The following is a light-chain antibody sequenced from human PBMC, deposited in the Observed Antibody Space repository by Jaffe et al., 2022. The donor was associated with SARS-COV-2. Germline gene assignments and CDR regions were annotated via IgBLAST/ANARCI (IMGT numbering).Light chain of an antibody. Sequence: QSALTQPASVSGSPGQSITISCTGTSDDVGYYNRVSWYQQHPGKAPKVVIYDVSNRPSGVSSRFSGSKSGNTASLTISGLQAEDEADYYCTAYTRTNRYVFGTGTKVTVL. CDR3: TAYTRTNRYV. J-gene: IGLJ1*01. CDR1: SDDVGYYNR. V-gene: IGLV2-14*03. CDR2: DVS.